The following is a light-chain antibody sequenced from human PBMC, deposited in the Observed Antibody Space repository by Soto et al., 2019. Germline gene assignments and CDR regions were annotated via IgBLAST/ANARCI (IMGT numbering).Light chain of an antibody. CDR1: QSISRY. Sequence: IQMSHSPSSLSASVLYRVTITFLSSQSISRYLNWYQQKPGKAPKLLIYGASSLQSGVPSRFSGSGSGTDFTLTISSLQPEDFATYYCQQSYSTPFTFGQGTRLEI. CDR3: QQSYSTPFT. J-gene: IGKJ5*01. CDR2: GAS. V-gene: IGKV1-39*01.